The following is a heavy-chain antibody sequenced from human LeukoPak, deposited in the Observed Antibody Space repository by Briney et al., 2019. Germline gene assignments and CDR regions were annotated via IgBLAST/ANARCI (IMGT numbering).Heavy chain of an antibody. J-gene: IGHJ3*02. V-gene: IGHV4-59*11. Sequence: SETLSLTCTVSGGSISSHYWSWIRQPPGKELEWIGYIYYSGSTNYNPSLKSRVTISVDTSKNQFSLKLSSVTAADTAVYYCAREANYYDSSGYYSVDAFDIWGQGTMVTVSS. CDR3: AREANYYDSSGYYSVDAFDI. CDR1: GGSISSHY. D-gene: IGHD3-22*01. CDR2: IYYSGST.